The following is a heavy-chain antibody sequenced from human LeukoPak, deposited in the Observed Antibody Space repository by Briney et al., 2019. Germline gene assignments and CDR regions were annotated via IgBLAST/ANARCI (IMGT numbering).Heavy chain of an antibody. Sequence: GGSLRLSCAASGFTFSSSGMNWVRQAPGKGLEWVAVISHDGSNKYYADSVKGRFTISRDNSKNTLYLQMNSLRAEDTAVYYCAKDAVECSSTSCYAGFGYWGQGTLVTVSS. V-gene: IGHV3-30*18. CDR3: AKDAVECSSTSCYAGFGY. D-gene: IGHD2-2*01. J-gene: IGHJ4*02. CDR1: GFTFSSSG. CDR2: ISHDGSNK.